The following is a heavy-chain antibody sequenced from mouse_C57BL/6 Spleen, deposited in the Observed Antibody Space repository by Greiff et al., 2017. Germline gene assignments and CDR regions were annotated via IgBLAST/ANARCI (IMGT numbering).Heavy chain of an antibody. Sequence: EVQLQQSGAELVRPGASVKLSCTASGFNIKDDYMHWVKQRPEQGLEWIGWIDPENGDTEYASKFQGKATITADTSSNTAYLQLSSLTSEDTAVYYCTRGNYYGSSPYWYFDVWGTGTTVTVAS. V-gene: IGHV14-4*01. CDR3: TRGNYYGSSPYWYFDV. D-gene: IGHD1-1*01. CDR2: IDPENGDT. J-gene: IGHJ1*03. CDR1: GFNIKDDY.